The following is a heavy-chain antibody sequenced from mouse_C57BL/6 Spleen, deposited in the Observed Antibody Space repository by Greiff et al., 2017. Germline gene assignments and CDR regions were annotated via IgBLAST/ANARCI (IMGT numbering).Heavy chain of an antibody. CDR3: ARGNYYYGSSYAMDY. Sequence: EVQLQQSGPELVKPGDSVKISCKASGYSFTGYFMNWVMQSHGKSLEWIGRINPYNGDTFYNQKFKGKATLTVDKSSSTAHMELRSLTSEDSAVYYCARGNYYYGSSYAMDYWGQGTSVTVSS. D-gene: IGHD1-1*01. J-gene: IGHJ4*01. V-gene: IGHV1-20*01. CDR1: GYSFTGYF. CDR2: INPYNGDT.